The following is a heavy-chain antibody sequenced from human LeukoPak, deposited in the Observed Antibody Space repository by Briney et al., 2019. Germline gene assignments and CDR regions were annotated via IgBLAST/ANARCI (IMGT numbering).Heavy chain of an antibody. D-gene: IGHD5-24*01. CDR1: GGSFSGYY. CDR3: AREKVEMATIFYYYGMDV. Sequence: SETLSLTCAVYGGSFSGYYWSWIRQPPGKGLEWIGEVNHSGSTNYNPSLKSRVTISVDTSKNQFSLKLSSVTAADTAVYYCAREKVEMATIFYYYGMDVWGQGTTVTVSS. J-gene: IGHJ6*02. V-gene: IGHV4-34*01. CDR2: VNHSGST.